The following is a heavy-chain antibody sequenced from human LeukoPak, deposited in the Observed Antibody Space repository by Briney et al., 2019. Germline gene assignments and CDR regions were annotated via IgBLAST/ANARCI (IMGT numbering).Heavy chain of an antibody. V-gene: IGHV3-23*01. CDR1: GFTFSSYA. Sequence: RTGGPLRLSCAASGFTFSSYAMSWVRQAPGKGLEWVSAISGSGGSTYYADSVKGRFTISRDNSKNTLYLQMNSLRAEDTAVHYCAKVGIAAPFDYWGQGTLVTVSS. CDR2: ISGSGGST. D-gene: IGHD6-6*01. CDR3: AKVGIAAPFDY. J-gene: IGHJ4*02.